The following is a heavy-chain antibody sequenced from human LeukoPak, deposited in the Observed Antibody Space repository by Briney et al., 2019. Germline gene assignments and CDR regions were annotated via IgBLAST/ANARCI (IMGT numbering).Heavy chain of an antibody. CDR3: ARSHYSDSSGSHNNWFDP. Sequence: SETLSLTCAVYGGSFSGYYWSWTRQPPGKGLEWIGEINHSGSTNYNPSLKSRVTISVDTSKNQFSLKLSSVTAADTAVFYCARSHYSDSSGSHNNWFDPWGQGTLVTVSS. J-gene: IGHJ5*02. CDR1: GGSFSGYY. D-gene: IGHD3-22*01. CDR2: INHSGST. V-gene: IGHV4-34*01.